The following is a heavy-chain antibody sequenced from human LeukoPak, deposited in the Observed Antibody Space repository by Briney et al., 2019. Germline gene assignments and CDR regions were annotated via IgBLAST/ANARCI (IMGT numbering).Heavy chain of an antibody. J-gene: IGHJ4*02. CDR3: ARVGDYDTLTGPCDY. CDR1: GYTFTSYG. V-gene: IGHV1-18*01. Sequence: GASVKVPCKASGYTFTSYGISWVRQAPGQGLEWMGWISAYNGNTNYAQKLQGRVTMTTDTSTSTAYMELRSLRSDDTAVYYCARVGDYDTLTGPCDYWGQGTLVTVSS. D-gene: IGHD3-9*01. CDR2: ISAYNGNT.